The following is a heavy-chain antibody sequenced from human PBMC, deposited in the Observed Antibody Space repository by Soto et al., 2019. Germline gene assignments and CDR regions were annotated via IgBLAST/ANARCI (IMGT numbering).Heavy chain of an antibody. CDR1: GYSFTSYW. Sequence: GESLKISCKGSGYSFTSYWIGWVRQMPGKGLEWMGIIYPGDSDTRYSPSFQGQVTISADKSISTAYLQWSSLKASDTAMYYCARVGIVGATTVAWYFDYWGQGTLVTVSS. CDR3: ARVGIVGATTVAWYFDY. CDR2: IYPGDSDT. D-gene: IGHD1-26*01. V-gene: IGHV5-51*01. J-gene: IGHJ4*02.